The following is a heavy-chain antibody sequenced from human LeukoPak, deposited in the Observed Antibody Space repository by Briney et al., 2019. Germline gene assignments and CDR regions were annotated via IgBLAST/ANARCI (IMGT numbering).Heavy chain of an antibody. J-gene: IGHJ4*02. Sequence: GGSLRLSCTASGFTFNNYAIHWVRQAPGKGLEWVANIKQDGREKYYVDSVKGRFTISRDNSKNTLYLQMNSLRAEDTAVYYCARDGYCSSTSCSDYWGQGTLVTVSS. CDR2: IKQDGREK. CDR1: GFTFNNYA. D-gene: IGHD2-2*03. CDR3: ARDGYCSSTSCSDY. V-gene: IGHV3-7*01.